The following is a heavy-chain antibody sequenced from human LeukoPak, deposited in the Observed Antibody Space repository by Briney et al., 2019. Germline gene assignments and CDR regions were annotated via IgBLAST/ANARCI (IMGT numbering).Heavy chain of an antibody. CDR2: IYSGGST. CDR1: GFTFSNNY. Sequence: PGGSLRLSCAASGFTFSNNYMNWVRQAPGKGLEWVSVIYSGGSTYYADSVKGRFTISRDNSKNTLYLQMNSLRAEDTAVYYCARDYYYDSSGYRIFDYWGQGTLVTVSS. D-gene: IGHD3-22*01. V-gene: IGHV3-66*01. CDR3: ARDYYYDSSGYRIFDY. J-gene: IGHJ4*02.